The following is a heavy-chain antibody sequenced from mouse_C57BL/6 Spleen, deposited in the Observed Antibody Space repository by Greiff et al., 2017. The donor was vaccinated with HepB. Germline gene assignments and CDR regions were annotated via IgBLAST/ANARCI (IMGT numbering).Heavy chain of an antibody. D-gene: IGHD2-4*01. CDR1: GYTFTSYW. Sequence: QVQLQQPGAELVMPGASVKLSCKASGYTFTSYWMHWVKQRPGQGLEWIGEIDPSDSYTNYNQKFKGKSTLTVDKSSRTAYMQLSSLPSEDSAVYYCARGNYDYDDYWGQGTTLTVSS. V-gene: IGHV1-69*01. CDR2: IDPSDSYT. CDR3: ARGNYDYDDY. J-gene: IGHJ2*01.